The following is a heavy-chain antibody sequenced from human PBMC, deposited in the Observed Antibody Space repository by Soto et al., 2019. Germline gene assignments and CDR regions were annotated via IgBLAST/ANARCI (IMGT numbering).Heavy chain of an antibody. Sequence: GGSLRLSCAASGFTFSDYAMHWVRQAPGKGLEWVAVVSHDGRNTHYADSVKGRFTISRDSSKNTVSLEMTSLRAEDTAIYYCAREVVVSRGASYFGYWGPGTLVTVSS. CDR2: VSHDGRNT. CDR1: GFTFSDYA. V-gene: IGHV3-30*03. CDR3: AREVVVSRGASYFGY. J-gene: IGHJ4*02. D-gene: IGHD2-2*01.